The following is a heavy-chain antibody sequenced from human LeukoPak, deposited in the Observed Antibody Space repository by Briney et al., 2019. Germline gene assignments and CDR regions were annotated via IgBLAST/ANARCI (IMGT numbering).Heavy chain of an antibody. D-gene: IGHD3-10*01. Sequence: SETLSLTCSVFGGSISSYYWSWIRQPPGRGLEWVGYIYYSGSTNYNPSLKSRVTMSVDTSKNQLSLKLSSVTAADTAVYYCATMVQGIYTYFGSWGQGNLVAVSS. CDR2: IYYSGST. CDR1: GGSISSYY. J-gene: IGHJ4*02. CDR3: ATMVQGIYTYFGS. V-gene: IGHV4-59*01.